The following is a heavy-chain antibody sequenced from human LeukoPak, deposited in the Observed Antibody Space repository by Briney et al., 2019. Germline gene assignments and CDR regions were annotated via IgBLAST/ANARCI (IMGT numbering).Heavy chain of an antibody. CDR1: GFTLSSYS. D-gene: IGHD6-6*01. Sequence: GGSLRLSCAASGFTLSSYSMNWVRQAPGKGLEWVSYISSSSTHIYYADSVKGRFTISRDNARNSLYLQMNSLRAEDTAIYYCAKSEHSSSSFDYWGQGTLVTVSS. J-gene: IGHJ4*02. CDR2: ISSSSTHI. V-gene: IGHV3-21*01. CDR3: AKSEHSSSSFDY.